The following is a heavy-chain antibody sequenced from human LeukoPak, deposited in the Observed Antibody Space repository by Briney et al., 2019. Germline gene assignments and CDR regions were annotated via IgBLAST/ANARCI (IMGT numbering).Heavy chain of an antibody. V-gene: IGHV4-39*07. D-gene: IGHD6-13*01. CDR3: TREKYSSSWYDY. J-gene: IGHJ4*02. CDR2: IYYSGST. CDR1: GGSISSSSYY. Sequence: SETLSLTCTVSGGSISSSSYYWGWIRQPPGKGLEWIGSIYYSGSTYYNPSLKSRVTISVDTSKNQFSLKLSSVTAADTAVYYCTREKYSSSWYDYWGQGTLVTVSS.